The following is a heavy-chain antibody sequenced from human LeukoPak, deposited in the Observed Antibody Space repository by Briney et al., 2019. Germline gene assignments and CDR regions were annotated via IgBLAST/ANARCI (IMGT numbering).Heavy chain of an antibody. CDR2: ISGDGGST. CDR3: AKDMVRGVMGRLVDY. D-gene: IGHD3-10*01. J-gene: IGHJ4*02. V-gene: IGHV3-43*02. CDR1: GFTFDDYA. Sequence: GGSLRLSCAASGFTFDDYAMHWVRQAPGKGLEWVSLISGDGGSTYYADSVKGRFTISRDNSKNSLCLQMNSLRTEDTALYYCAKDMVRGVMGRLVDYWGQGTLVTVSS.